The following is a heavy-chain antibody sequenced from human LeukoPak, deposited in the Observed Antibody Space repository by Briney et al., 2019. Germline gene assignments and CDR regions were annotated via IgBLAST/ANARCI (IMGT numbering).Heavy chain of an antibody. Sequence: ASVKVSCKASRYTFTSYGISWVRQAPGQGRQWMGWISIYNGNTNYAQHLQGRVTMTTDTSTRKAYMELRGLRSDDTALYYCARVTLWFGETGHFDYWGQGTLVTVSS. J-gene: IGHJ4*02. V-gene: IGHV1-18*01. CDR1: RYTFTSYG. D-gene: IGHD3-10*01. CDR2: ISIYNGNT. CDR3: ARVTLWFGETGHFDY.